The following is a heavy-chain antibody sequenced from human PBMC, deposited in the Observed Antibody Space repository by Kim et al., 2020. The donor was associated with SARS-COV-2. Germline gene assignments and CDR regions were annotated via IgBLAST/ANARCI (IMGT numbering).Heavy chain of an antibody. CDR3: ARSSSVSY. CDR2: SIYI. J-gene: IGHJ4*02. V-gene: IGHV3-21*01. Sequence: SIYIYYADSVKGRFTISRDNTKNSLYLQRNSLRAEDTAVYYCARSSSVSYWGQGTLVTVSS.